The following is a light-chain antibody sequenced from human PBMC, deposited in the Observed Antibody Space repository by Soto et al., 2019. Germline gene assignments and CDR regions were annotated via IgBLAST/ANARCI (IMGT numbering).Light chain of an antibody. CDR2: RAS. J-gene: IGKJ1*01. Sequence: DIQMTQSPSTLSASVGDRVTITCRASQSISSWLAWYQQKPGKAPKLLIYRASNLENGVPSRFSGSASGTEFTLTISCLQPDDFATYYCQQYNSYPGTFGQGTKVEIK. CDR1: QSISSW. CDR3: QQYNSYPGT. V-gene: IGKV1-5*03.